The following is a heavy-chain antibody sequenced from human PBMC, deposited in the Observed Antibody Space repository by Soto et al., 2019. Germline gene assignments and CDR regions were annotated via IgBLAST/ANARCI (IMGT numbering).Heavy chain of an antibody. D-gene: IGHD2-2*03. V-gene: IGHV4-4*02. CDR1: GGSISSNYW. CDR3: ARLNGYFISPNCHGYYVMDV. J-gene: IGHJ6*02. Sequence: SETLSLTCAVSGGSISSNYWWTWVRQAPGKGLEWIGEMYHSGSTNYNPSLQSRVAISVDKSKNDFSLKLSSVTAADTAVYYCARLNGYFISPNCHGYYVMDVGGQGTTVTVSS. CDR2: MYHSGST.